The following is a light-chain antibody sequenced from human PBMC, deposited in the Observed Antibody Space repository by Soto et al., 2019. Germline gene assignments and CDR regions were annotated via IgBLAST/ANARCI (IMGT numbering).Light chain of an antibody. CDR3: QQFGSSPEYT. CDR1: QSVSSSQ. J-gene: IGKJ2*01. CDR2: GAS. Sequence: EIVLTQSPGTLSSSPGERATLSCRASQSVSSSQLAWYQQKPGQAPRLLIYGASTTATGIPDRFSGGGSGTDFTLTISRLEPEDFAVYYCQQFGSSPEYTFGQGTKLEVK. V-gene: IGKV3-20*01.